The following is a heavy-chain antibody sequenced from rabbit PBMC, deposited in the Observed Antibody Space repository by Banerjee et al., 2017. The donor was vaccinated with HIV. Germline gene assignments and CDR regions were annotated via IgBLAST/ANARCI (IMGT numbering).Heavy chain of an antibody. J-gene: IGHJ4*01. D-gene: IGHD1-1*01. Sequence: QSLEESGEDLVKPGASLTLTCTASGFSFSSSYWICWVRQAPGKGLEWIACIYAGSSGSTYYATWVNGRFTIANNNAQNTVDLQMNSLTAADTATYFCVREIEYASSSGYYAYYFNLWGQGTLVTVS. CDR2: IYAGSSGST. CDR1: GFSFSSSYW. V-gene: IGHV1S40*01. CDR3: VREIEYASSSGYYAYYFNL.